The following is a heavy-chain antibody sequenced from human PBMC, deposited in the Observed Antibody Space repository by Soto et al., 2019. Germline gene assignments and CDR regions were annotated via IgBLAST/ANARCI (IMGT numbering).Heavy chain of an antibody. CDR2: INHSGST. J-gene: IGHJ6*03. CDR1: GGSFSGYY. V-gene: IGHV4-34*01. Sequence: SETLSLTCAVYGGSFSGYYWSWIRQPPGKGLEWIGEINHSGSTNYNPSLKSRVTISVDTSKNQFSLKLSSVTAADTAVYYCARAYSAGDYYYYCMDVWGKGTTVTVSS. CDR3: ARAYSAGDYYYYCMDV. D-gene: IGHD2-21*01.